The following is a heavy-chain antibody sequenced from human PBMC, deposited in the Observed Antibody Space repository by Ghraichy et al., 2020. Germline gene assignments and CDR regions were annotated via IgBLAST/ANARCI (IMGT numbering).Heavy chain of an antibody. CDR3: ARGGAHDHLPWSRQIDY. CDR2: IYHSGST. D-gene: IGHD1-14*01. V-gene: IGHV4-30-2*01. J-gene: IGHJ4*02. CDR1: GGSISSGGYS. Sequence: SETLSLTCAVSGGSISSGGYSWSWIRQPPGKGLEWIGYIYHSGSTYYNPSLKSRVTISVDRSKNQFSLKLSSVTAADTAVYYCARGGAHDHLPWSRQIDYWGQGTLVTVSS.